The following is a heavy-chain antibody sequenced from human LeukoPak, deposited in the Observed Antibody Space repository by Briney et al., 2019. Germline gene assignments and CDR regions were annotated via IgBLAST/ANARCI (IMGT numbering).Heavy chain of an antibody. CDR2: ISGSGDST. J-gene: IGHJ4*02. D-gene: IGHD3-22*01. CDR3: AKDPYYYDSSGYSDY. CDR1: GFSFSSYA. V-gene: IGHV3-23*01. Sequence: GGSLRLSCAASGFSFSSYAMSWVRQAPGKGLEWVSTISGSGDSTYYADSVKGRFTISRDNSKNTLYLQMNSLRAEDTAVYYCAKDPYYYDSSGYSDYWGQGTLVTVSS.